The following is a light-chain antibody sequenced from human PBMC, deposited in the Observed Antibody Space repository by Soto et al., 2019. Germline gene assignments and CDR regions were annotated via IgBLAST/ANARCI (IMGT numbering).Light chain of an antibody. CDR2: DAS. CDR3: QQYENFPLT. V-gene: IGKV1-33*01. CDR1: QGVSNY. Sequence: DIQMTQSPSSLSASVGDRVTVSCQASQGVSNYLNWYQQKPGKAPKLLIFDASNLEAGVPSRFSGSGSGTEFTFTISSLQPEDIATYYCQQYENFPLTFGGGTKVDIK. J-gene: IGKJ4*01.